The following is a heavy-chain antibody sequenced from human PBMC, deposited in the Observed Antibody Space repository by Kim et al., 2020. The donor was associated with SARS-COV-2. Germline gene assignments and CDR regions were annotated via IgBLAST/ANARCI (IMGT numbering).Heavy chain of an antibody. D-gene: IGHD2-2*02. Sequence: SETLSLTCAVFGGSFSGYFWSWIRQPPGKGLEWIGEINHYHSGSTKYNESLKSRVTISVDTSKNQFSLKLSSVTAADTALYYCARGRAGVVPSPILGIGPHYDYYAIDVWGQGTTVTVSS. CDR1: GGSFSGYF. CDR2: INHYHSGST. V-gene: IGHV4-34*01. CDR3: ARGRAGVVPSPILGIGPHYDYYAIDV. J-gene: IGHJ6*02.